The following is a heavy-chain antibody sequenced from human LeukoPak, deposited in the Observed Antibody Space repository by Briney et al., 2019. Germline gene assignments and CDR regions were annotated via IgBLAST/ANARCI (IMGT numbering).Heavy chain of an antibody. D-gene: IGHD1-1*01. V-gene: IGHV3-48*03. Sequence: GGSLRLSCAASGFTFSSYEMNWVRQAPGKGLEWVSYIGSSGSTIYYADSVKGRFTISRDNAKNSLYLQMNSLRAEDTAVYYCARARYNWNEREIWFDPWGQGTLVTVSS. CDR3: ARARYNWNEREIWFDP. CDR1: GFTFSSYE. J-gene: IGHJ5*02. CDR2: IGSSGSTI.